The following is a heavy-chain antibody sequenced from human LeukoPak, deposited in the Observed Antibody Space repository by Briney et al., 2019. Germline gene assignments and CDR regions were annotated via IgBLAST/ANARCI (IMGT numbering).Heavy chain of an antibody. CDR2: IKQDGSEK. Sequence: GGSLRLSCAASGLTFKNYWMTWVRQAPGKGLEWVANIKQDGSEKYYLDSVKGRFTISRDNSKNSLYLQMTSLRAEDTAVYYCAELGITMIGGVWGKGTTVTISS. J-gene: IGHJ6*04. CDR3: AELGITMIGGV. D-gene: IGHD3-10*02. CDR1: GLTFKNYW. V-gene: IGHV3-7*01.